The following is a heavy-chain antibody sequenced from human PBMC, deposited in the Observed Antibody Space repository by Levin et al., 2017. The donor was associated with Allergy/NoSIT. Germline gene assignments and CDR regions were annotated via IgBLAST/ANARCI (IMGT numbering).Heavy chain of an antibody. D-gene: IGHD5-24*01. J-gene: IGHJ2*01. V-gene: IGHV1-69*04. CDR1: GGTFSSYT. CDR2: IIPILGIA. Sequence: GGSLRLSCKASGGTFSSYTISWVRQAPGQGLEWMGRIIPILGIANYAQKFQGRVTITADKSTSTAYMELSSLRSEDTAVYYCARDRKEMATIVGGDRYFDLWGRGTLVTVSS. CDR3: ARDRKEMATIVGGDRYFDL.